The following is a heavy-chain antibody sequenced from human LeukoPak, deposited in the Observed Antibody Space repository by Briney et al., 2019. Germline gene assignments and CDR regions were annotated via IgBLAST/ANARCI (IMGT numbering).Heavy chain of an antibody. CDR2: INPSGSST. Sequence: ASVKVSCKASGYSFTSHYMHWVRQAPGQGLEWMGLINPSGSSTLYAQKFQGRVTMTRDMSTTTDYMELSSLSSEDTAVYYCARDNSVGVLAWWFDTCGQGTLVTVSS. J-gene: IGHJ5*02. CDR1: GYSFTSHY. V-gene: IGHV1-46*01. D-gene: IGHD3-16*02. CDR3: ARDNSVGVLAWWFDT.